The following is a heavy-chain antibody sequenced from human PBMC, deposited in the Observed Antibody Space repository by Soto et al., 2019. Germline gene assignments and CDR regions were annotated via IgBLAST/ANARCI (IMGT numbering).Heavy chain of an antibody. V-gene: IGHV2-5*01. Sequence: QITLKESGPTLVKPTQTLTLTCSFSGFSLRNGGVGVGWVRQPPGKALEWVALIYWNDDKRYSPSLKSRLTLTKDTSKDQVVLTMTNVDPVDTGTYYCAHKLDTVDWFDPWGQGTLVTVSS. CDR2: IYWNDDK. D-gene: IGHD5-18*01. CDR3: AHKLDTVDWFDP. J-gene: IGHJ5*02. CDR1: GFSLRNGGVG.